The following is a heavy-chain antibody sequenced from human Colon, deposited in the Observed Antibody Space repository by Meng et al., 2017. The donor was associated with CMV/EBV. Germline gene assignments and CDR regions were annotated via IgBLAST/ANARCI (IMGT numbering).Heavy chain of an antibody. CDR3: ARDFNSLAVSAANWFDP. D-gene: IGHD6-19*01. J-gene: IGHJ5*02. V-gene: IGHV1-2*02. Sequence: GQRVQSGAEVKKPGDSVKVSCKASGYTFTGYYMHWVRQAPGQGLEWMGWINPNSGGTNYKEKFQGRVTMTRDTSISTAYMELSGLTSDDTAVYYCARDFNSLAVSAANWFDPWGQGTLVTVSS. CDR2: INPNSGGT. CDR1: GYTFTGYY.